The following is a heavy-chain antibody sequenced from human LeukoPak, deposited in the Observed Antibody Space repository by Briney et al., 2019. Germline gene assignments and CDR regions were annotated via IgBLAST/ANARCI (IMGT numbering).Heavy chain of an antibody. CDR3: ARLGWEDCGGGCEYFQH. V-gene: IGHV4-59*01. J-gene: IGHJ1*01. Sequence: SETLSLTCTVSGGSISSYYWSWIRQPPGKGLEWIGYIYYSGSTNYNPSLKSRVTISVGTSKNQFSLKLSSVTAADTAVYYCARLGWEDCGGGCEYFQHWGQGTLVTVSS. D-gene: IGHD2-21*02. CDR1: GGSISSYY. CDR2: IYYSGST.